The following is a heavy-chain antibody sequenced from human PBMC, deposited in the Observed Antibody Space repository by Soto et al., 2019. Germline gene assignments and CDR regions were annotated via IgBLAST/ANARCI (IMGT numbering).Heavy chain of an antibody. Sequence: GSLRLSCAASGFTFSSYAMSWVRQAPGKGLEWVSTINSGGSTYYADSVKGRFTISRDNSKNTLYLQMNSLRVEDTAVYYCAKDQGYNWNYRWFDPWGQGTLVTVSS. V-gene: IGHV3-23*01. CDR3: AKDQGYNWNYRWFDP. CDR2: INSGGST. J-gene: IGHJ5*02. CDR1: GFTFSSYA. D-gene: IGHD1-7*01.